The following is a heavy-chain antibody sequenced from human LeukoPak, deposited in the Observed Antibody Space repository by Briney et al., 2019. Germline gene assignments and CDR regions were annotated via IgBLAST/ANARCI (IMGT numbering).Heavy chain of an antibody. CDR2: ISYSGST. CDR3: ARAYYGSDYLDY. J-gene: IGHJ4*02. V-gene: IGHV4-59*01. CDR1: GGSISSYY. D-gene: IGHD3-10*01. Sequence: SETLSLTCTVSGGSISSYYWSWIRQPPGKGLEWIGYISYSGSTNYNPSLKSRVTISVDTSKNQFSLMLSSVTAADTAVYYCARAYYGSDYLDYWGQGTLVTVSS.